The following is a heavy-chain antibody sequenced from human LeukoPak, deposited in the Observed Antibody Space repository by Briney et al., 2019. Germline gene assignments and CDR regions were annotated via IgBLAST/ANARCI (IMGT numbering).Heavy chain of an antibody. CDR1: GFTFSSYA. V-gene: IGHV3-48*04. J-gene: IGHJ3*02. CDR2: ISSSGSTI. CDR3: ARSGYSSSWYELKNAFDI. Sequence: PGGSLRLSCAASGFTFSSYAMSWVRQAPGKGLEWVSYISSSGSTIYYADSVKGRFTISRDNAKNSLYLQMNSLRAEDTAVYYCARSGYSSSWYELKNAFDIWGQGTMVTVSS. D-gene: IGHD6-13*01.